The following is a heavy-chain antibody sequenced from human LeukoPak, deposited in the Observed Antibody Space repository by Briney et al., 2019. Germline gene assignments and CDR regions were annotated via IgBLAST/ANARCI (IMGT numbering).Heavy chain of an antibody. J-gene: IGHJ6*04. CDR2: ISGSGDST. V-gene: IGHV3-23*01. CDR3: AELGITMIGGV. CDR1: GFTFSNCG. D-gene: IGHD3-10*02. Sequence: GGSLRLSCAASGFTFSNCGMNWVRQAPGKGLEWVSAISGSGDSTYYADSVKGRFTISRDNSKNTLYLQMNSLRAEDTAVYYCAELGITMIGGVWGKGTTVTISS.